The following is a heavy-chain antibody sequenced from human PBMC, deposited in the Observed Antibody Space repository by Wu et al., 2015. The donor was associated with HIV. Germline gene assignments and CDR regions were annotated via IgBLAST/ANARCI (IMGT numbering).Heavy chain of an antibody. Sequence: QVQLVQSGAEVKKPGASVKVSCKASGYTFTGYYMHWVRQAPGQGLEWMGRIIPMYGTTNYAQKFQGRFTITADESTSTAYMDLSSLRSEDTAVYYCARDVEMATVHSYYYAMDVVGPRDHGHR. V-gene: IGHV1-69*18. CDR3: ARDVEMATVHSYYYAMDV. D-gene: IGHD5-24*01. J-gene: IGHJ6*02. CDR1: GYTFTGYY. CDR2: IIPMYGTT.